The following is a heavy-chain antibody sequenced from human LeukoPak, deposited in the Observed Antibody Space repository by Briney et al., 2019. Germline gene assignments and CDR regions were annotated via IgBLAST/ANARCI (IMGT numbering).Heavy chain of an antibody. D-gene: IGHD6-19*01. CDR2: IYYSGST. V-gene: IGHV4-39*01. CDR3: ARHGVGGGQWLVTKDAFDI. Sequence: PSETLSLTCTVSGGSISSSIYYWGWIRQPPGKGLEWIGSIYYSGSTYYNPSLKSRVTISVDTSKNQFSLKLSSVTAADTAVYYCARHGVGGGQWLVTKDAFDIWGQGTMVTVSS. CDR1: GGSISSSIYY. J-gene: IGHJ3*02.